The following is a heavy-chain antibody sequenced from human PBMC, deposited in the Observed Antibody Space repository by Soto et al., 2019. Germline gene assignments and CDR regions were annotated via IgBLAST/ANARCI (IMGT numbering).Heavy chain of an antibody. J-gene: IGHJ6*04. Sequence: PGGSLRLSCAASGFTFSSYAMSWVRQAPGKGLEWVSAISGSGGSTYYADSVKGRFTISRDNSKNTLYLQMNSLRAEDTAVYYCAKLNAHQLVDPVYYYYYGMDVGRKGTTVTVSS. CDR3: AKLNAHQLVDPVYYYYYGMDV. CDR1: GFTFSSYA. V-gene: IGHV3-23*01. CDR2: ISGSGGST. D-gene: IGHD6-13*01.